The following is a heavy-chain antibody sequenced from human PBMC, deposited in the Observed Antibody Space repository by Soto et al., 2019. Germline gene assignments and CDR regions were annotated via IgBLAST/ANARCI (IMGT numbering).Heavy chain of an antibody. D-gene: IGHD3-3*01. CDR1: GGSFSGYY. Sequence: SETLSLTCAVYGGSFSGYYWSWIRQPPGKGLEWIGYIYYSGSTNYNPSLKSRVTISVDTSKNQFSLKLSSVTAVDTAVYYCARVLFGRGNWFDPWGQGTLVTVSS. J-gene: IGHJ5*02. CDR2: IYYSGST. V-gene: IGHV4-59*01. CDR3: ARVLFGRGNWFDP.